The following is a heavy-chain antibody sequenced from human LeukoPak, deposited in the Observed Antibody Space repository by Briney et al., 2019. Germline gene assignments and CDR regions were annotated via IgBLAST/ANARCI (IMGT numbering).Heavy chain of an antibody. CDR2: IWYDGSNK. J-gene: IGHJ4*02. Sequence: GRSLRLSCAASGFTFSSYGMHWVRQAPGKGLEWVAVIWYDGSNKYYADSVKGRFTISRDNSKNTLYLQMNSLRAEDTAVYYCAKGRGSGSYLGYWGQGTLVTVSP. D-gene: IGHD3-10*01. CDR3: AKGRGSGSYLGY. CDR1: GFTFSSYG. V-gene: IGHV3-33*06.